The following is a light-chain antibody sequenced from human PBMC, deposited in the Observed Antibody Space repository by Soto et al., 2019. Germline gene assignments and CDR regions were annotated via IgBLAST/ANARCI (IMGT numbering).Light chain of an antibody. CDR3: QKFNGYPLT. CDR1: QAISSY. CDR2: DVS. J-gene: IGKJ4*01. Sequence: DFQLTQSPSFLSASVGDRVTITCRASQAISSYFAWYQQKPGKAPKLLIYDVSTLQSGVPSRFSGSGSGTEFTLTISSLRPEDFATYYCQKFNGYPLTFGGGTKVEIK. V-gene: IGKV1-9*01.